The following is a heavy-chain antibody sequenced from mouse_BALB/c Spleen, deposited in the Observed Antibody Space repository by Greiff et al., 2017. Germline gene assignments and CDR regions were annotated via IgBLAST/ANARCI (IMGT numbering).Heavy chain of an antibody. CDR3: ARLEYKYAMDY. D-gene: IGHD5-1*01. CDR1: GYSFTSYW. Sequence: VQLQQSGTVLARPGASVKMSCKASGYSFTSYWMHWVKQRPGQGLEWIGAIYPGNSDTSYNQKFKGKAKLTAVTSASTAYMELSSLTNEDSAVYYCARLEYKYAMDYWGQGTSVTVSS. V-gene: IGHV1-5*01. CDR2: IYPGNSDT. J-gene: IGHJ4*01.